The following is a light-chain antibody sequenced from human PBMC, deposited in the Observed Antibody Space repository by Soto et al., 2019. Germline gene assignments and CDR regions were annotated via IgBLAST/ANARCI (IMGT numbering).Light chain of an antibody. J-gene: IGLJ1*01. CDR1: TSNIGKNF. CDR3: GTWDSSLRGGV. Sequence: QSVLTQPPSVSAAPGQKVTISCSGSTSNIGKNFVSWYQQVPGTAPKLLIYDNDKRPSGIPDRFSGSKSGASATLDITGLQTGDEADYYCGTWDSSLRGGVFGTGTKVTVL. V-gene: IGLV1-51*01. CDR2: DND.